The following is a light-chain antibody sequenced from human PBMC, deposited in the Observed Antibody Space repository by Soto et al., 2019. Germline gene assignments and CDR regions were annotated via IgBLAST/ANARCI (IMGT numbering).Light chain of an antibody. CDR1: QSVSSNY. V-gene: IGKV3-20*01. J-gene: IGKJ1*01. CDR2: GAS. Sequence: ENVLTQFPGTLSSSPGERATLSCRASQSVSSNYLAWYQQKPGQAPRLLIYGASSRAAGIPDRFRGSGSGTDFTLTISRLEPEDFAVYYCQHFGSSPPWPFGQGTKVEMK. CDR3: QHFGSSPPWP.